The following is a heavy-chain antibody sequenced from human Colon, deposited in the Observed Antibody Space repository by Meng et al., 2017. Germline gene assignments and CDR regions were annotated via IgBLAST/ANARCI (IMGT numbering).Heavy chain of an antibody. CDR2: INSDGSSR. V-gene: IGHV3-74*01. CDR3: ATQSQDY. Sequence: GESLKISCAASGFTFSSYCMHWVRQAPGKGLVWVSSINSDGSSRNYADSVRGRFTISRDKSKNTLDLQMNSLRAEDTDVYYCATQSQDYWGQGTLVTVSS. J-gene: IGHJ4*02. CDR1: GFTFSSYC.